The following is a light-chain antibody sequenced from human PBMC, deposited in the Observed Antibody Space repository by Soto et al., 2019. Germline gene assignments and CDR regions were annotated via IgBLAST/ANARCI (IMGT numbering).Light chain of an antibody. Sequence: SSELTQPPSVSVAPGETARITCGGNNIGSNSVHWYQQKPGQAPVLVMYFDSDRPSGIPERFSGSNSGNTATLTISGVEAGDEADYYCQVWDSSSGHVVSGGGTKVTVL. V-gene: IGLV3-21*04. CDR2: FDS. J-gene: IGLJ2*01. CDR1: NIGSNS. CDR3: QVWDSSSGHVV.